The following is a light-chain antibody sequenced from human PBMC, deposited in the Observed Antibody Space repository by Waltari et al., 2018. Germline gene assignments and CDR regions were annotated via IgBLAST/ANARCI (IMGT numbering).Light chain of an antibody. CDR3: CSYARSKVGL. CDR1: ISDVGSFNL. CDR2: EVS. Sequence: QPALTQPASISGSPGQSITISCAGTISDVGSFNLVSWYQHHPGKAPNRMIFEVSQRPSGISDRFSGSKSGNTASLTISGLQAEDEANYYCCSYARSKVGLCGGGTKLTVL. V-gene: IGLV2-23*02. J-gene: IGLJ3*02.